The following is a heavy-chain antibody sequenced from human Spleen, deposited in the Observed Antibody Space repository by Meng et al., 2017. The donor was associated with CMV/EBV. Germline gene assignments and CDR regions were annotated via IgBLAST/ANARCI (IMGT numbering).Heavy chain of an antibody. Sequence: SGVVSGFTFSDYYMNWIRQAPGKGLEWISYISGSGSTEYYADSVRSRFTISRDNAKNSLYLQMNSLRAEDTAVYYCARVNSYGYIDYWGQGTLVTVSS. V-gene: IGHV3-11*04. CDR3: ARVNSYGYIDY. J-gene: IGHJ4*02. D-gene: IGHD5-18*01. CDR2: ISGSGSTE. CDR1: GFTFSDYY.